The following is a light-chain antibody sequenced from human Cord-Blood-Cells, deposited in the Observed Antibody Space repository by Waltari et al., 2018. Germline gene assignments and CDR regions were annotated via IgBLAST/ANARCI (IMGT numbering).Light chain of an antibody. J-gene: IGLJ3*02. Sequence: QSALTQPASVFGSPGQSINLPCLGHSSDVGGFNFVSWYQQHPGKAPKLMIYDVSNRPSGVSNRFSGSKSGNTASLTISGLQAEDEADYYCSSYTSSSTWVFGGGTKLTVL. CDR2: DVS. V-gene: IGLV2-14*03. CDR3: SSYTSSSTWV. CDR1: SSDVGGFNF.